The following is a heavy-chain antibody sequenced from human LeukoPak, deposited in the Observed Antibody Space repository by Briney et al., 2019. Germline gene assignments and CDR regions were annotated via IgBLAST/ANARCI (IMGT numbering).Heavy chain of an antibody. CDR3: ARDPAGDGYNQWYFDY. CDR2: INPSGGST. Sequence: ASVKVSCKASGYTFTSDYMHWVRQAPGQGLEWMGIINPSGGSTSYAQKFQGRVTMTRDTSTSTVYMELSSLRSEDTAVYYCARDPAGDGYNQWYFDYWGQGTLVTVSS. D-gene: IGHD5-24*01. J-gene: IGHJ4*02. V-gene: IGHV1-46*01. CDR1: GYTFTSDY.